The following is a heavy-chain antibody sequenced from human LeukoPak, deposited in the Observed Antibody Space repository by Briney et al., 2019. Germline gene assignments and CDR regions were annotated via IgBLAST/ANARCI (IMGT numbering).Heavy chain of an antibody. CDR1: GFTFRSYP. D-gene: IGHD2-15*01. Sequence: GRSLRLSCAASGFTFRSYPMHWVRQAPGKGLEWVAVISTDGSDKHYRDSVKGRFTISRDNSKNTLYLQMNSLRAEDTAVYYCVRDSAVAAADYYFDYWGQGTLVTVSP. CDR3: VRDSAVAAADYYFDY. V-gene: IGHV3-30-3*01. J-gene: IGHJ4*02. CDR2: ISTDGSDK.